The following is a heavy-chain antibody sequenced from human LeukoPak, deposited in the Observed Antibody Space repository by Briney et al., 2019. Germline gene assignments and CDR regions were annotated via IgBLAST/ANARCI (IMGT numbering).Heavy chain of an antibody. Sequence: GGSLRLSCAASGFTFSTYWMTWVRQAPGKGLEWVANIKHDGTETNYVDSVKGRFTISRDNAKNSLYLQMNSLGAEDTAVYYCVGTVSVTGSNFWGQGTLVTVSS. J-gene: IGHJ4*02. V-gene: IGHV3-7*01. CDR1: GFTFSTYW. CDR3: VGTVSVTGSNF. CDR2: IKHDGTET. D-gene: IGHD1-7*01.